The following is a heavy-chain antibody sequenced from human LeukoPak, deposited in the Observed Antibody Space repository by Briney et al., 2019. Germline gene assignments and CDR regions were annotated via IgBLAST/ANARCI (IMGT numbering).Heavy chain of an antibody. J-gene: IGHJ3*02. CDR2: FDPQDGET. D-gene: IGHD3-3*01. V-gene: IGHV1-24*01. Sequence: ASVKVSCKVSGYTLTELSMHWVRQAPGKGLEWMGGFDPQDGETIYAQKFQGRVTMTEDTSTDTAYMELSSLRSEDTAVYYCATGLSITIFGVFIPRRRLNIWGQGTMVTVSS. CDR3: ATGLSITIFGVFIPRRRLNI. CDR1: GYTLTELS.